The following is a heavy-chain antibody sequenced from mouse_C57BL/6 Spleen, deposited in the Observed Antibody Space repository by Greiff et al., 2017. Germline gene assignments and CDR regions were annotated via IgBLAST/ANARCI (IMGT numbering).Heavy chain of an antibody. V-gene: IGHV1-55*01. Sequence: VKLMESGAELVKPGASVKMSCKASGYTFTSYWITWVKQRPGQGLEWIGDIYPGSGSTNYNEKFKSKATLTVDTSSSTAYMQLSSLTSEDSAVYYCARGEIYYDSWYFDVWGTGTTVTVSS. CDR3: ARGEIYYDSWYFDV. J-gene: IGHJ1*03. CDR2: IYPGSGST. D-gene: IGHD2-4*01. CDR1: GYTFTSYW.